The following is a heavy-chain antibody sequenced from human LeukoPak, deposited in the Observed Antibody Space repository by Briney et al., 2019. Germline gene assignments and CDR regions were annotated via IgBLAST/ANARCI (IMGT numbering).Heavy chain of an antibody. D-gene: IGHD1-26*01. Sequence: GGSLRPSCAASGFTFSSYSMNWVRQAPGKGLEWVSSISSSSSYIYYADSVKGRFTISRDNSKNTLYLEMNSLRAEDTAVYYCAKDGQWELLRGGDFDYWGQGTLVTVSS. V-gene: IGHV3-21*01. CDR2: ISSSSSYI. CDR1: GFTFSSYS. CDR3: AKDGQWELLRGGDFDY. J-gene: IGHJ4*02.